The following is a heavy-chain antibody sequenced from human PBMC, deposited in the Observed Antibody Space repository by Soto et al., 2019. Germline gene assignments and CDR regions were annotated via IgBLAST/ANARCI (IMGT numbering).Heavy chain of an antibody. CDR2: ISYDGSNT. Sequence: QVQLVESGGGVVQPGRSLRLSCAASGFTFSNFGMHWVRQAPGKGLEWVAVISYDGSNTYHADSVKGRFTVSRDNSENTLYLQMNSLRAEDTAVYYCAKTCSSTISHGIDVWGQGTTVTVSS. CDR1: GFTFSNFG. CDR3: AKTCSSTISHGIDV. V-gene: IGHV3-30*18. D-gene: IGHD2-2*01. J-gene: IGHJ6*02.